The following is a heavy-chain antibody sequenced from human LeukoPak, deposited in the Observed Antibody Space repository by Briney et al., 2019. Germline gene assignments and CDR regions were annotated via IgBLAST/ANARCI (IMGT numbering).Heavy chain of an antibody. D-gene: IGHD6-13*01. CDR2: ISYDGSNK. CDR1: GFTFSSYG. CDR3: VGGLPPYISSWVGAFDI. V-gene: IGHV3-30*03. J-gene: IGHJ3*02. Sequence: GGSLRLSCAASGFTFSSYGMHWVRQAPGKGLEWVAVISYDGSNKYFAESVKGRFTISRDNSKNTLYLQMNSLGTEDTAMYYCVGGLPPYISSWVGAFDIWGQGTMVTVSS.